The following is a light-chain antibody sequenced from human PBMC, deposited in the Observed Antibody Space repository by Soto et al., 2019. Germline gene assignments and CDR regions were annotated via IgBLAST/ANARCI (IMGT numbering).Light chain of an antibody. Sequence: EIVLTQSPGPLSLSPGERATLSCRASQSIDNRYLGWYQQRPGQAPRLLIYGASTRATGIPARFSGSGSGTEFTLTISSLQSEDFAVYYCQQYNNWWTFGHGTKVDIK. CDR3: QQYNNWWT. CDR1: QSIDNRY. V-gene: IGKV3-15*01. J-gene: IGKJ1*01. CDR2: GAS.